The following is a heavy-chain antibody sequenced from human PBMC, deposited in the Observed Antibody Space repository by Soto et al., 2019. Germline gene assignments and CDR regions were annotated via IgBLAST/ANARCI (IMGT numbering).Heavy chain of an antibody. Sequence: SETLSLTCAVYGGSFSGYYWSWIRQGPGKGLEWIGEINHSGSTNYNPSLKSRVTISVDTSKNQFSLKLSSVTAADTAVYYCATLTYDYVWGSYRPPPAWGQGTLDIVSS. CDR1: GGSFSGYY. D-gene: IGHD3-16*02. CDR3: ATLTYDYVWGSYRPPPA. J-gene: IGHJ5*02. V-gene: IGHV4-34*01. CDR2: INHSGST.